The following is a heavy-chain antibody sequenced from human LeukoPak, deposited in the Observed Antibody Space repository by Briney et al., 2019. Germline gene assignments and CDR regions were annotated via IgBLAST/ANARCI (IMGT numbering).Heavy chain of an antibody. CDR1: SGSFSGYY. J-gene: IGHJ4*02. V-gene: IGHV4-59*10. CDR3: ARGVAVAGLFDY. Sequence: SQTLSLTCAVYSGSFSGYYWSWIRQPAGKGLEWIGRIYTSGSTNYNPSLKSRVTMSVDTSKNQFSLKRSSVTAADTAVYYCARGVAVAGLFDYWGQGTLVTVSS. CDR2: IYTSGST. D-gene: IGHD6-19*01.